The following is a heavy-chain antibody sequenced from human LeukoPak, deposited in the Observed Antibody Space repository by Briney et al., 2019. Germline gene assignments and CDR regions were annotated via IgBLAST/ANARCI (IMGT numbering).Heavy chain of an antibody. CDR2: IWYDGSNK. CDR1: GFTFSSYG. V-gene: IGHV3-33*06. CDR3: AKESDYYGSGSSVRRYFDY. D-gene: IGHD3-10*01. J-gene: IGHJ4*02. Sequence: GRSLRLSCAASGFTFSSYGMYWVRQAPGKGLEWVAVIWYDGSNKYYADSVKGRFTISRDNSKNTLYLQMNSLRAEDTAVYYCAKESDYYGSGSSVRRYFDYWGQGTLVTVSS.